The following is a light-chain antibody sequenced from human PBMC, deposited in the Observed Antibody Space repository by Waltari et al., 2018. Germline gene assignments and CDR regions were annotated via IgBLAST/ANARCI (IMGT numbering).Light chain of an antibody. V-gene: IGLV2-14*03. CDR1: SSDIGGYDY. J-gene: IGLJ2*01. Sequence: QPALTQPASVSGSPGQSITISCTGSSSDIGGYDYVSWYQQHPGKAPKLIIYDVTKRPSVISSRFSGSKSGNTASLTISGLQAEDEADYYCSSYTTNKTPVIGGGTKMTVL. CDR3: SSYTTNKTPV. CDR2: DVT.